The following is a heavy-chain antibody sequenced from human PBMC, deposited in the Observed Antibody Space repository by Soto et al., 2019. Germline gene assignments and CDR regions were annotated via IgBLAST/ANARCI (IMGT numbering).Heavy chain of an antibody. Sequence: RESLTISCKISGYSFTSYWIGWVRQMPGKGLEWMGIIYPGDSDTRYSPSFQGQVTISADRSISAAYLQWSSLQASDTAIYYCARRYYYDSRGYFFDYWGQGTLVTVS. CDR1: GYSFTSYW. D-gene: IGHD3-22*01. J-gene: IGHJ4*02. CDR2: IYPGDSDT. CDR3: ARRYYYDSRGYFFDY. V-gene: IGHV5-51*01.